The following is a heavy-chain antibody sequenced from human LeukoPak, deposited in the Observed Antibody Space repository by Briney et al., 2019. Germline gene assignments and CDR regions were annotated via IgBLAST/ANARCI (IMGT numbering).Heavy chain of an antibody. CDR1: GGSFSGYY. J-gene: IGHJ5*02. D-gene: IGHD3-22*01. Sequence: PSETLSLTCAVYGGSFSGYYWSWIRQPPGKGLEWIGEINHSGSTNYNPSLKSRVTISVDTSKNQFSLKLSSVTAADTAVYYCLNLGHYYDSSGYLNWFDPWGQGTLVTVSS. CDR3: LNLGHYYDSSGYLNWFDP. V-gene: IGHV4-34*03. CDR2: INHSGST.